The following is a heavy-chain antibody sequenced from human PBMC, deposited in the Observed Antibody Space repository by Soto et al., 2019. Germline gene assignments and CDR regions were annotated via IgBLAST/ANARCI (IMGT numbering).Heavy chain of an antibody. D-gene: IGHD6-19*01. CDR2: INAGNGNT. J-gene: IGHJ4*02. CDR1: GYVFSTYS. V-gene: IGHV1-3*01. Sequence: ASVKVSCKTSGYVFSTYSMHWVRQAPGQRLEWMGWINAGNGNTKYTQKFQGRVTITRDTSASTAYMELSSLRSEDTAVYYCARATGYSSGSPDWGQGTLVTVSS. CDR3: ARATGYSSGSPD.